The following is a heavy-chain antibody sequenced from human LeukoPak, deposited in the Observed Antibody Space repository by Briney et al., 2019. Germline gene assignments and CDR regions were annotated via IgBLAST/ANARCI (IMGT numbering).Heavy chain of an antibody. CDR1: GGSISSHY. V-gene: IGHV4-59*11. D-gene: IGHD1-1*01. J-gene: IGHJ6*02. Sequence: SETLSLTCSVSGGSISSHYWNRIRQSPGKGLEWIGHTYHSGSVDYNPSLKSRVTISLDTSENQFFLQLSDVTAADTAVYYCARTTGTLNYEFIYHLYGMDVWGQGTTVTVSS. CDR3: ARTTGTLNYEFIYHLYGMDV. CDR2: TYHSGSV.